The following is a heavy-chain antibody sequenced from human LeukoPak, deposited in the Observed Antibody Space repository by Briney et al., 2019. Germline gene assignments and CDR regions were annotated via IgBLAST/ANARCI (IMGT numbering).Heavy chain of an antibody. Sequence: GSLRLSCAASGFTFSSYSMNWVRQAPGKGLEWVSSISSSSYIYYADSVKGRFTISRDNAKNSLYLQMNSLRAEDTAVYYCARAYYGSGSYYVDYWGQGTLVTVSS. CDR2: ISSSSYI. CDR3: ARAYYGSGSYYVDY. CDR1: GFTFSSYS. D-gene: IGHD3-10*01. J-gene: IGHJ4*02. V-gene: IGHV3-21*01.